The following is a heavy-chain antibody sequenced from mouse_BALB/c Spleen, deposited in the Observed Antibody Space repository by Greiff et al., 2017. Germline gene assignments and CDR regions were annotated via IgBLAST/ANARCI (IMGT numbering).Heavy chain of an antibody. J-gene: IGHJ1*01. CDR2: INPNYDST. D-gene: IGHD2-14*01. V-gene: IGHV1-18*01. CDR3: ARSEYDRYFDV. Sequence: EVQLQQFGAELVKPGASVKISCKASGYTFTDYNMDWVKQSHGKSLEWIGDINPNYDSTSYNQKFQGKATITADTSSNTAYLQLSSLTSEDTAVYYCARSEYDRYFDVWGAGTTVTVSS. CDR1: GYTFTDYN.